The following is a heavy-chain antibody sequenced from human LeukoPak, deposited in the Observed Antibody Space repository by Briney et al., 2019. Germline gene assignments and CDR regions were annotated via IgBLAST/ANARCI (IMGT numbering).Heavy chain of an antibody. J-gene: IGHJ6*02. CDR3: AQDLGYEYNYEYGMDV. Sequence: GGSLRLSCAASGFTFSTCGMHWVRQAPGKGLEWVTFIRYDGSNKYYADSVKGRFTTSRDNSKNTLYLQMNSLRAEDTAVYYCAQDLGYEYNYEYGMDVWGQGTTVTVSS. V-gene: IGHV3-30*02. D-gene: IGHD5-18*01. CDR1: GFTFSTCG. CDR2: IRYDGSNK.